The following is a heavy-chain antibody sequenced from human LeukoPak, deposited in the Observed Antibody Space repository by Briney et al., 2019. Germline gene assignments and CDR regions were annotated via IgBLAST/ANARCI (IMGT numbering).Heavy chain of an antibody. D-gene: IGHD3-22*01. CDR3: AVVAYYYAFDI. J-gene: IGHJ3*02. Sequence: PGGSLRLSCAASGFTVSSNYMSWVRQAPGKGLEWVSVIYSGGSTYYADSVKGRFTISRDNSKNTLYLQMNSLRAEDTAVYYCAVVAYYYAFDIWGQGTMVTVSS. CDR2: IYSGGST. V-gene: IGHV3-53*01. CDR1: GFTVSSNY.